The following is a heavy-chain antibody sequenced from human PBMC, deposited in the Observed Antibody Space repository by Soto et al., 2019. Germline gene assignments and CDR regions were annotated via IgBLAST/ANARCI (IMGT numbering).Heavy chain of an antibody. CDR2: INNAGST. D-gene: IGHD7-27*01. CDR3: ATYNWGASSDY. J-gene: IGHJ4*02. CDR1: AITFPTW. V-gene: IGHV3-74*03. Sequence: EVQLVESGGGLVQPGGSLRLSCAATAITFPTWIYWVRKAPGKGLVWVSGINNAGSTMYAASVKGRFTISRDNAKNTLFMQMNSLRAENTAVYYCATYNWGASSDYWGQGTLGTVSS.